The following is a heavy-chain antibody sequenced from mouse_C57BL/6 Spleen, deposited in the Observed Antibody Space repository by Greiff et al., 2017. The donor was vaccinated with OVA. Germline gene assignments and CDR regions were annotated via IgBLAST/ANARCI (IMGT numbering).Heavy chain of an antibody. CDR1: GFTFSDYY. CDR3: ARCYDNYGDYYAMDY. V-gene: IGHV5-12*01. D-gene: IGHD2-1*01. Sequence: DVKLVESGGGLVQPGGSLKLSCAASGFTFSDYYMYWVRQTPEKRLEWVAYISNGGGSTYYPDTVKGRFTISRDNAKNTLYLQMSRLKSEDTAMYYCARCYDNYGDYYAMDYWGQGTSVTVSS. J-gene: IGHJ4*01. CDR2: ISNGGGST.